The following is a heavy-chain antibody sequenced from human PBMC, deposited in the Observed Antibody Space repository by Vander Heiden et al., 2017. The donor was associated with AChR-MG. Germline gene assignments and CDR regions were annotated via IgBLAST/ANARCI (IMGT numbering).Heavy chain of an antibody. D-gene: IGHD3-10*01. CDR2: ISWNRGSI. J-gene: IGHJ4*02. Sequence: EVQLVESGGGLVQPGRSLRLSCAASGFTFDDYAMHWVRQAPGKGLEWVAGISWNRGSIGYADSVKGRVTISRDNAKNSLYLQMSSLRAEDTALYYCVKDVIYGSGSPFYYFDYWGQGTLVTVSS. CDR3: VKDVIYGSGSPFYYFDY. CDR1: GFTFDDYA. V-gene: IGHV3-9*01.